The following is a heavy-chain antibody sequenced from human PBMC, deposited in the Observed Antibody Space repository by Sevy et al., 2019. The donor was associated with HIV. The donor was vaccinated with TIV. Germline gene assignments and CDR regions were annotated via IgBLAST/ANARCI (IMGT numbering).Heavy chain of an antibody. J-gene: IGHJ4*02. D-gene: IGHD6-13*01. Sequence: GGSLRLSCAASGFTFSNAWMSWVRQAPGKGLEWVGRIKGKIYDGTIDYAAPVKGRFSISRDDRKNTLYLQMNSLKAEDTAVYYCTTASWSQEDYYNYWGQGTLVTVSS. CDR3: TTASWSQEDYYNY. V-gene: IGHV3-15*01. CDR2: IKGKIYDGTI. CDR1: GFTFSNAW.